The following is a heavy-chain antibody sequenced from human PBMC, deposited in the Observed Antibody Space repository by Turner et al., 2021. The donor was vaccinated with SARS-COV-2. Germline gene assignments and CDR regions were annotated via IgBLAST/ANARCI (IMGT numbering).Heavy chain of an antibody. CDR3: ARGETIAVAGTQYFDY. CDR2: FNPSGGGT. J-gene: IGHJ4*02. V-gene: IGHV1-46*01. D-gene: IGHD6-19*01. Sequence: QVHLVQSEPEARKPGASVKISCKSSGYTFSDFYIHWVRQAPGQGLEWMGIFNPSGGGTSYAQDFQGRLTMTRDTSISTAYMELSRLRSDDTAVYYCARGETIAVAGTQYFDYWGQGTLVTVSS. CDR1: GYTFSDFY.